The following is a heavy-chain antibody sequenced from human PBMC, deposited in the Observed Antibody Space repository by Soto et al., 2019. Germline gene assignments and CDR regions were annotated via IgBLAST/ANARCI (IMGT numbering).Heavy chain of an antibody. Sequence: SETLSLTCTVSGGSISSYYWSWIRQPPGKGLEWIGYIYHSGSTYYNPSLKSRVTISVDRSKNQFSLKLTSVNAADTAVYYCKRGGDAYKNGHWGQGTLVTVSS. CDR2: IYHSGST. J-gene: IGHJ4*02. V-gene: IGHV4-59*01. CDR1: GGSISSYY. D-gene: IGHD2-21*01. CDR3: KRGGDAYKNGH.